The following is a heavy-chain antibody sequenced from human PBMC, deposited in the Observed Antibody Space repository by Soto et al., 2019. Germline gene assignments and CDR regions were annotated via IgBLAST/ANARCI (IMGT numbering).Heavy chain of an antibody. V-gene: IGHV3-9*01. D-gene: IGHD5-18*01. CDR1: GFTFDDYA. Sequence: GGSLRLSCAASGFTFDDYAMHWVRQAPGKGLEWVSGISWNSGSIGYADSVKGRFTISRDNAKSSLYLQMNSLRAEDTALYYCAKDLGRGYSYGPLDYWGQGTLVTVSS. CDR2: ISWNSGSI. CDR3: AKDLGRGYSYGPLDY. J-gene: IGHJ4*02.